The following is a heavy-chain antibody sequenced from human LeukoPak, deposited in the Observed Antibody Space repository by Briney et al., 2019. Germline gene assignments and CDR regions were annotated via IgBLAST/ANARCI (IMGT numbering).Heavy chain of an antibody. Sequence: SGRSLRLSCVASGFTFSSYAMHWVRQAPGKGLEWVAVISYDGSNKYYADSVKGRFTISRDNSKNTLYLQMNSLRAEDTAVYYCARDPQSLDPLIAVAGRGYFDYWGQGTLVTVSS. V-gene: IGHV3-30*04. CDR3: ARDPQSLDPLIAVAGRGYFDY. CDR1: GFTFSSYA. J-gene: IGHJ4*02. CDR2: ISYDGSNK. D-gene: IGHD6-19*01.